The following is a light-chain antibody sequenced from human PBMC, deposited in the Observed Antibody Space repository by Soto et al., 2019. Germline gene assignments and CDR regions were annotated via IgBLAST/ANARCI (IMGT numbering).Light chain of an antibody. CDR2: ANN. CDR1: SSNIGAHYD. V-gene: IGLV1-40*01. CDR3: QSYDSSLSGCV. J-gene: IGLJ1*01. Sequence: QSVLTQPPSVSLAPGQRVTISCTGSSSNIGAHYDVHWYQQLPGTAPKLLIFANNNRPSGVPDRFSGSKSGTSASLAITGLQAEDEADYYCQSYDSSLSGCVFGTGTKVTVL.